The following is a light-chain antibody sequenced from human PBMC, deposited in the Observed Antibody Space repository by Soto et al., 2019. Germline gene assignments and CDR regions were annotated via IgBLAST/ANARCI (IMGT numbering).Light chain of an antibody. Sequence: QSALTQPPSASGSPGQSVTISCTGTSSDVGGYNYVSWYQQHPGKAPKLMIYEVTKRPSGVPDRFSGSTSGNTASLTVCGLQAEDEADYYCSSYAGSNNVVFGGGTKLTVL. CDR2: EVT. V-gene: IGLV2-8*01. J-gene: IGLJ2*01. CDR3: SSYAGSNNVV. CDR1: SSDVGGYNY.